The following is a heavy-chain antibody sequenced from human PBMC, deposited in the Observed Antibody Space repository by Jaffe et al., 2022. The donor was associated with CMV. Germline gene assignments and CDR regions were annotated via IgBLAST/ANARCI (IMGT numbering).Heavy chain of an antibody. CDR3: ARDKIDRDCSSTNCYPRGGLDV. D-gene: IGHD2-2*01. CDR2: IYYSGST. V-gene: IGHV4-31*03. Sequence: QVQLQESGPGLVKPSQTLSLTCTVSGGSISNGNYYWSWIRQHPGKGLEWIGNIYYSGSTYYNPSLQSRVTISVDTSKNQFSLKLSSVTAADTAVYYCARDKIDRDCSSTNCYPRGGLDVWGQGTTVTVSS. CDR1: GGSISNGNYY. J-gene: IGHJ6*02.